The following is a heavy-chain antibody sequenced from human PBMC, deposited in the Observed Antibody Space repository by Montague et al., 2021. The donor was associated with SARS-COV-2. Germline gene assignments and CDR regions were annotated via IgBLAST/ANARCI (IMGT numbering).Heavy chain of an antibody. Sequence: SLRLSCAASGFTFSAYWMAWVRQAPGEALEWISNIKEDEGVKNYVDSVKGRFTISRDNTKNLLFLQMNSLSVGDTAVYYCARAGYDSGYDFWGQGSLVTVSS. CDR2: IKEDEGVK. D-gene: IGHD3-22*01. V-gene: IGHV3-7*04. J-gene: IGHJ4*02. CDR1: GFTFSAYW. CDR3: ARAGYDSGYDF.